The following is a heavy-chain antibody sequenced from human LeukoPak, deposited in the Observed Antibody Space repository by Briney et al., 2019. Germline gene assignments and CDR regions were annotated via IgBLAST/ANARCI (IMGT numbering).Heavy chain of an antibody. CDR3: AKERTSSTAYDFWSGYYTDNGGFDY. CDR2: ISSSSSTI. D-gene: IGHD3-3*01. J-gene: IGHJ4*02. CDR1: GFTFSSYS. Sequence: GGSLRLSCAASGFTFSSYSMNWVRQAPGKGLEWVSYISSSSSTIYYADSVKGRFTISRDNSKNTLYLQMNNLRAEDTAVYYCAKERTSSTAYDFWSGYYTDNGGFDYWGQGTLVTVSS. V-gene: IGHV3-48*01.